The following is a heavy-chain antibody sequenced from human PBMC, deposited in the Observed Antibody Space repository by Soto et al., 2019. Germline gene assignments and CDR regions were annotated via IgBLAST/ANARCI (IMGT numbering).Heavy chain of an antibody. Sequence: EVQLLESGGGLVQPGGSLRLSCAASGFTFSSYAMSWVRQAPGKGLEWVSAISGSGGSTYYADSVKGRFTISRDNSKNTLYLQMNSLRAEDTAVYYCARHQVIVTAIQPGYYYYYGMDVWGQGTTVTVSS. V-gene: IGHV3-23*01. J-gene: IGHJ6*02. CDR2: ISGSGGST. CDR1: GFTFSSYA. D-gene: IGHD2-21*02. CDR3: ARHQVIVTAIQPGYYYYYGMDV.